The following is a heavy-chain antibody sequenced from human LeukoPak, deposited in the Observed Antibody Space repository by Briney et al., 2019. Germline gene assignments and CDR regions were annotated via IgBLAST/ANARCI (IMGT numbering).Heavy chain of an antibody. D-gene: IGHD2-2*01. CDR2: ISYDGSNK. CDR3: ARVWGYHVDY. Sequence: GGSLRLSCAPSGFTFSSYGMHWVRQAPGKGLEWVAVISYDGSNKYYADSVKGRFTISRDNSKNTLYLQMNSLRAEDTAVYYCARVWGYHVDYWGQGTLVSVSS. J-gene: IGHJ4*02. V-gene: IGHV3-30*03. CDR1: GFTFSSYG.